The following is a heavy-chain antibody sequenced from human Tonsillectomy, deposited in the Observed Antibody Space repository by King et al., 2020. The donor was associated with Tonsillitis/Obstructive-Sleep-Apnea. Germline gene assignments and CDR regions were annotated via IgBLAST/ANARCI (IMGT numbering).Heavy chain of an antibody. Sequence: VQLVESGGGVVQPGRSLRLSCAASGFTFSTYPMHWVRQAPGKGLEWVALTSHDGSNKYYTDSVNGRFTISRDNSKNTLYLQMNSLRDEDTAVYYCARDSKPLGNTLATYVAPDYWGQGTLVTVSS. V-gene: IGHV3-30-3*01. CDR3: ARDSKPLGNTLATYVAPDY. CDR1: GFTFSTYP. CDR2: TSHDGSNK. J-gene: IGHJ4*02. D-gene: IGHD5-12*01.